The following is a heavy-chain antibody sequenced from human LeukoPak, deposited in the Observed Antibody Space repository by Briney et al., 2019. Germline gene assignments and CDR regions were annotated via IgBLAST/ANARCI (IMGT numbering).Heavy chain of an antibody. Sequence: ASVKVSCKASGYTFTDYYIHWVRQAPGQGLEYMGWISPNSGGTNYAQMFQGRVTMTSDTSINTAFMELRSLRSDDTAVFYCARDSTGGYPDYWGLGTLVTVSA. J-gene: IGHJ4*02. CDR3: ARDSTGGYPDY. CDR2: ISPNSGGT. D-gene: IGHD1-1*01. V-gene: IGHV1-2*02. CDR1: GYTFTDYY.